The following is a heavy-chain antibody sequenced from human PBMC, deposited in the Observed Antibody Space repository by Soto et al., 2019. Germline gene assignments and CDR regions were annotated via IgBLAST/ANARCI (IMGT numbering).Heavy chain of an antibody. Sequence: GGSLRLSCAASGFTFRSYSMNWVRQAPGKGLEWVSSISSSSSFIYYADSMKGRFTISRDNAKNSLFLQMNSLRAEDTAVYYCARARTPIVVVTASFDYWGQGTLVTVSS. J-gene: IGHJ4*02. CDR3: ARARTPIVVVTASFDY. V-gene: IGHV3-21*01. CDR2: ISSSSSFI. D-gene: IGHD2-21*02. CDR1: GFTFRSYS.